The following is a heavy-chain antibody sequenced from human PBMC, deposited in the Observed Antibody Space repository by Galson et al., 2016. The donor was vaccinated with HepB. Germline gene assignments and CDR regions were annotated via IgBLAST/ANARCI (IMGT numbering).Heavy chain of an antibody. Sequence: GGSISSGGYYWTWIRQHPGKGLEWIGYIHYSGSTYYNPSLKSRVIISVDTSKNQFSLKLSSVTAADTAVYYCARDRWYSSGWFSPDDYYGMDVWGQGTTVTVSS. CDR2: IHYSGST. V-gene: IGHV4-31*02. CDR3: ARDRWYSSGWFSPDDYYGMDV. D-gene: IGHD6-19*01. CDR1: GGSISSGGYY. J-gene: IGHJ6*02.